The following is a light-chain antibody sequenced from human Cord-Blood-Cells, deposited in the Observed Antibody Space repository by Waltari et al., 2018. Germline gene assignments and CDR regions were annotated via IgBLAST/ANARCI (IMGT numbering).Light chain of an antibody. CDR3: QQYNNWPS. J-gene: IGKJ4*01. Sequence: EIVMTQSPATLSVSPGERATRSCRASQSVSSNLAWYQQTPGQAPRLLIYGASTRATGIPARFSGSGSGTECTLTISSLQSEDFAVYYCQQYNNWPSFGGGTKVEIK. CDR2: GAS. V-gene: IGKV3-15*01. CDR1: QSVSSN.